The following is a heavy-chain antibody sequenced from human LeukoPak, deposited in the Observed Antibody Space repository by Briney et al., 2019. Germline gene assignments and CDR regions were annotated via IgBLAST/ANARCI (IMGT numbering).Heavy chain of an antibody. D-gene: IGHD4-17*01. Sequence: GGSLRLSCAASGFIFSDAWMSWVRQAPGKGLEWVATMKPDGSEKYYVDSVKGRFTISRDNAKNSLYLQMNSLRAEDTAVYYCARGHGDYGINWGQGTLVTVSS. CDR3: ARGHGDYGIN. CDR1: GFIFSDAW. CDR2: MKPDGSEK. V-gene: IGHV3-7*01. J-gene: IGHJ4*02.